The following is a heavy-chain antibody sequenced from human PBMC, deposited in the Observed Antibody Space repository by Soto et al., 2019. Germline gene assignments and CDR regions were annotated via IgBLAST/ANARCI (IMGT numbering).Heavy chain of an antibody. CDR3: TTWLTANFDY. D-gene: IGHD2-21*02. Sequence: PGGSLRLSCAASGFTFSSYTLNWVRRAPGKGLEWVATSSDRRTGNTHYSDSVRGRFTLSRDYSRNILFLQMDSLRADDTALYYCTTWLTANFDYWGRGTQVTVSS. CDR1: GFTFSSYT. J-gene: IGHJ4*02. CDR2: SSDRRTGNT. V-gene: IGHV3-23*01.